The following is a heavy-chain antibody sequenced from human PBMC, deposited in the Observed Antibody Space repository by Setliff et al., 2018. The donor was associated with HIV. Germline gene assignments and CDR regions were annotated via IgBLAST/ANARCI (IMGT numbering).Heavy chain of an antibody. CDR2: IYYSGST. Sequence: SETLCLTCTVSGGSISSSSYYWGWIRQPPGKGLEWIGSIYYSGSTYYNPSLKSRVTISVDTSKNQFSLKLSSVTAADTAVYYCARAPRGNGWYPNWFDPWGQGTLVTVSS. J-gene: IGHJ5*02. CDR3: ARAPRGNGWYPNWFDP. V-gene: IGHV4-39*01. CDR1: GGSISSSSYY. D-gene: IGHD6-19*01.